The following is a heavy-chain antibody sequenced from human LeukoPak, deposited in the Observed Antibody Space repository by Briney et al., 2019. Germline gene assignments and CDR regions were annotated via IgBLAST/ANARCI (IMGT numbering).Heavy chain of an antibody. D-gene: IGHD2/OR15-2a*01. V-gene: IGHV3-7*01. CDR2: IKQDGSER. CDR1: GFTFNSYW. Sequence: PGGSLRLSCEAPGFTFNSYWMTWVRQAPGKGLEWVANIKQDGSERYHAASVKARFTISRDNAKNSLFLQMNSLRAEDTAVYYCVKNWDYWGQGTLVTVSS. J-gene: IGHJ4*02. CDR3: VKNWDY.